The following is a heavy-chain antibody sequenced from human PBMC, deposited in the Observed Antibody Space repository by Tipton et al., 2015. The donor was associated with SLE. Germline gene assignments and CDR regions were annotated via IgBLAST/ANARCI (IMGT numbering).Heavy chain of an antibody. CDR3: ARHGMVNYYYYGMDV. CDR2: IYYNGKT. V-gene: IGHV4-61*05. CDR1: GASISSSSYY. Sequence: TLSLTCTVSGASISSSSYYWSWVRQPPAKGLEWIGFIYYNGKTNYNSSLKSRVTISVDTSKSQFSLKLRSVTAADTAVYYCARHGMVNYYYYGMDVWGQGTTVTVSS. J-gene: IGHJ6*02. D-gene: IGHD4-23*01.